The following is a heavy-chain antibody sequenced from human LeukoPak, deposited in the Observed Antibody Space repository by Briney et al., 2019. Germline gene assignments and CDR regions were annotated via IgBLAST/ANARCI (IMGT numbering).Heavy chain of an antibody. CDR2: INPNSGGT. CDR1: GYTFTGYY. J-gene: IGHJ4*02. Sequence: ASVTVSCKASGYTFTGYYMHWVRQAPGQGLEWMGRINPNSGGTNYAQKFQGRVTMTRDTSISTAYMELSRLRSDDTAVYYCASITGTTEPRDYWGQGTLVTVSS. V-gene: IGHV1-2*06. CDR3: ASITGTTEPRDY. D-gene: IGHD1-7*01.